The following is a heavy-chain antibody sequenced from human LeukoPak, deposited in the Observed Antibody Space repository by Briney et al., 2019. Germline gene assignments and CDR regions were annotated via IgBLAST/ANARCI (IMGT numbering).Heavy chain of an antibody. D-gene: IGHD2-15*01. Sequence: SETLSLTCAVYGGSFSGYYWSWIRQPPGKGLEWIGEINYSGSTNYNPSLKSRVTISVDTSKNQFSLKLSSVTAADTAVYYCARGGGLVAATPYYIDYWGQGTLVTVSS. V-gene: IGHV4-34*01. J-gene: IGHJ4*02. CDR1: GGSFSGYY. CDR3: ARGGGLVAATPYYIDY. CDR2: INYSGST.